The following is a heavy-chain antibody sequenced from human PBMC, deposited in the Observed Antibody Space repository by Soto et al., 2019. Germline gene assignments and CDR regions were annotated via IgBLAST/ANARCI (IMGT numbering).Heavy chain of an antibody. Sequence: PGVSLRRSWSPAGFTLGSAYMSWVRQAPGKGLEWVGRIKSKTDGGTADYATPVSGRFTMSRDDSKNTLFLQMNSLNTEDTAIYYCITAISGITRQLTWF. CDR3: ITAISGITRQLTWF. J-gene: IGHJ5*01. D-gene: IGHD1-26*01. CDR2: IKSKTDGGTA. CDR1: GFTLGSAY. V-gene: IGHV3-15*01.